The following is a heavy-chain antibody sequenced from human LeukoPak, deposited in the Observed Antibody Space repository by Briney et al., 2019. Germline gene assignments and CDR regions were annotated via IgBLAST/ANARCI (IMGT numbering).Heavy chain of an antibody. CDR3: SRGLDRGYAYGPLE. V-gene: IGHV3-64*01. CDR2: ISDNGGST. D-gene: IGHD5-18*01. CDR1: GFTFSRHA. J-gene: IGHJ4*02. Sequence: PGGPLRPSCAASGFTFSRHAMHWVRQAPGKGLEYISSISDNGGSTFYANSVKGRFTISRDNSNNMLYLQMGSLRVEDMAVYYCSRGLDRGYAYGPLEWGQGDLVTVSS.